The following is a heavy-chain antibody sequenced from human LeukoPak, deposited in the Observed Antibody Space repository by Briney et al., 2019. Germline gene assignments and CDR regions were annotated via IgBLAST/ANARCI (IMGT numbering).Heavy chain of an antibody. CDR2: IYYSGST. Sequence: SETLSLTCTVSGGSISSYYWSWIRQPPGKGLEWIGYIYYSGSTNYNPSLKSRVTISVDTSKNQFSLKLSSVTAADTAVYYCAANYGDQLADGAFDIWGQGTMVTVSS. D-gene: IGHD4-17*01. CDR3: AANYGDQLADGAFDI. V-gene: IGHV4-59*01. J-gene: IGHJ3*02. CDR1: GGSISSYY.